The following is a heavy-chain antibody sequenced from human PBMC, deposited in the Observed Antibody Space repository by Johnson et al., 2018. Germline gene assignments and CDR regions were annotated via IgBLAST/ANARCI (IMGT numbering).Heavy chain of an antibody. D-gene: IGHD1-20*01. J-gene: IGHJ3*02. V-gene: IGHV3-30-3*01. Sequence: QVQLGQSGGGVVQPGRSLRLSCSDSGFTFSRYALHWIRQAPGKGLEWVALISFDGSNKFHAESLRGRFTISRDNFKNTLSLQMNSLRAEDTAIYYCARGGIIGSTWADAFDIWGQGTFLTVSS. CDR2: ISFDGSNK. CDR1: GFTFSRYA. CDR3: ARGGIIGSTWADAFDI.